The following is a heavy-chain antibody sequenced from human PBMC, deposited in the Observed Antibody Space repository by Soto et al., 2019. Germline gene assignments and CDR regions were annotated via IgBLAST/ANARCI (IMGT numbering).Heavy chain of an antibody. Sequence: GASVKVSCKASGYTFTSYYMHWVRQAPGQGLEWMGIINPSGGSTSYAQKFQGRVTMTRDTSTSTVYMELSSLRSEDTAVYYCAAPGIAAADTYYYGMDVWGQGTTVTVSS. J-gene: IGHJ6*02. CDR3: AAPGIAAADTYYYGMDV. CDR2: INPSGGST. CDR1: GYTFTSYY. D-gene: IGHD6-13*01. V-gene: IGHV1-46*01.